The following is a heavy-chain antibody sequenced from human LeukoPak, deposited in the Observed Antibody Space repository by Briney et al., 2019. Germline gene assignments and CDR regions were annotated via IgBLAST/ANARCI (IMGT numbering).Heavy chain of an antibody. CDR2: IYTSGST. CDR1: GGSISSGSYY. CDR3: AADKNDFCSGYRVFDY. J-gene: IGHJ4*02. D-gene: IGHD3-3*01. Sequence: SQTLSLTCTVSGGSISSGSYYWSWIRQPAGKALEWIGRIYTSGSTNYNPSLKSRVTISVDTSKNQFSLKLSSVTAADTAVYYCAADKNDFCSGYRVFDYWGQGTLVTVSS. V-gene: IGHV4-61*02.